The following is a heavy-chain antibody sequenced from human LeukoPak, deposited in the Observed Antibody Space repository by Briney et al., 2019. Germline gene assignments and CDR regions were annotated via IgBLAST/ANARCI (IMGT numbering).Heavy chain of an antibody. V-gene: IGHV4-30-2*01. Sequence: SETLSLTCAVSGGSISSGGYSWSWIRQPPGKGLEWIGYIYHSGSTYYNPSLKSRVTISVDTSKNQFSLQLNSVTPEDTAVYYCARAVKDWGPSDAFDIWGQGTMVTVSS. D-gene: IGHD7-27*01. J-gene: IGHJ3*02. CDR1: GGSISSGGYS. CDR3: ARAVKDWGPSDAFDI. CDR2: IYHSGST.